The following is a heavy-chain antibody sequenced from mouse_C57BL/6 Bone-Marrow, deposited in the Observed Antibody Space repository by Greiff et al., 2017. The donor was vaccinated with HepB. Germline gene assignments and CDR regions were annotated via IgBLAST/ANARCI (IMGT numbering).Heavy chain of an antibody. D-gene: IGHD1-1*01. J-gene: IGHJ4*01. Sequence: EVKVVESGGGLVKPGGSLKLSCAASGFTFSSYAMSWVRQTPEKRLEWVATISDGGSYTYYPDNLKGRFTISRDNAKNNLYLQMSHLKSEDTAMYYCARDPLHYYGSSPHYYAMDYWGQGTSVTVSS. CDR3: ARDPLHYYGSSPHYYAMDY. CDR1: GFTFSSYA. V-gene: IGHV5-4*01. CDR2: ISDGGSYT.